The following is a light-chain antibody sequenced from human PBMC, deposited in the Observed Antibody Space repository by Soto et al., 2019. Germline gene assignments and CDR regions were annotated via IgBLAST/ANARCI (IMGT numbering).Light chain of an antibody. CDR3: QQRTSWPT. CDR1: QSVTSS. J-gene: IGKJ4*01. V-gene: IGKV3-11*01. Sequence: IVLTQSPATLSLSPGERATLSCRASQSVTSSLAWFQQKPGQAPRLLIYDVSRRATAIPARFSGSGSGTDFTPTISSLEPEDFAVYYCQQRTSWPTFGGGTKVDIK. CDR2: DVS.